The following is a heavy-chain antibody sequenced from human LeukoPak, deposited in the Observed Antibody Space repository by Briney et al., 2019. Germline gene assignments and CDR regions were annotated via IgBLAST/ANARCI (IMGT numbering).Heavy chain of an antibody. V-gene: IGHV4-4*07. Sequence: KTSETLSLTCTVSGGSISSYYWSWIRQPAGKGLEWIGRIYTSGSTNYNPSLKSRVTMSVDTSKNQFSLKLSSVTAADTAVYYCARVPPPAAKRWGYWYFDLWGRGTLVTVSS. CDR2: IYTSGST. CDR3: ARVPPPAAKRWGYWYFDL. D-gene: IGHD2-2*01. CDR1: GGSISSYY. J-gene: IGHJ2*01.